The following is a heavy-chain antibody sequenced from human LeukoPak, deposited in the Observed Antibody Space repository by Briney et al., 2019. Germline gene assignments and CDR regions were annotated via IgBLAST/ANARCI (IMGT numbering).Heavy chain of an antibody. Sequence: GGSLRLSCVASGFTFSDYAMTWVRQAPGKGLEWLSAITGSGPTTFYSASIQGRFIMSRANSKNIVSLQMDSLRVEDTAVYYWARAPDSVWGRYRTNFFDSWGQGTLVSVS. D-gene: IGHD3-16*01. V-gene: IGHV3-23*01. CDR3: ARAPDSVWGRYRTNFFDS. CDR2: ITGSGPTT. J-gene: IGHJ5*01. CDR1: GFTFSDYA.